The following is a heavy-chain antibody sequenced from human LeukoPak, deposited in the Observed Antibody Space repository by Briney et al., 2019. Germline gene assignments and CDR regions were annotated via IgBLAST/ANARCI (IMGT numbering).Heavy chain of an antibody. CDR1: GGTFSSYA. Sequence: SVKVSCKASGGTFSSYAISWVRQAPGQGLEWMGRIIPIFGIANYAQKFQGRVTITADKSTSTAYMELSSLRSEDTAVYYCAREQDYYDSSGYYPYWGQGTLVTVSS. D-gene: IGHD3-22*01. V-gene: IGHV1-69*04. CDR3: AREQDYYDSSGYYPY. J-gene: IGHJ4*02. CDR2: IIPIFGIA.